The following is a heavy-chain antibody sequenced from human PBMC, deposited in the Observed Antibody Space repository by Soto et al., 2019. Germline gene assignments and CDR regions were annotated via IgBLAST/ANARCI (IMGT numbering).Heavy chain of an antibody. V-gene: IGHV3-21*01. CDR1: GFTFSSYS. D-gene: IGHD3-10*01. CDR2: ISSSSSYI. CDR3: ARELAYGSGSYYILYYGMDV. J-gene: IGHJ6*02. Sequence: GGSLRLSCAASGFTFSSYSMNWVRQAPGKGLEWVSSISSSSSYIYYADSVKGRFTISRDKAKNSLYLQMNSLRAEDTAVYYCARELAYGSGSYYILYYGMDVWGQGTTVTVSS.